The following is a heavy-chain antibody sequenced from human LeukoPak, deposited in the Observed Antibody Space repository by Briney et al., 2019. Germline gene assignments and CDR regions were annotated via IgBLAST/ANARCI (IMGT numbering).Heavy chain of an antibody. Sequence: GGSLRLSCAASGFTFSSYGMHWVRQAPGKGLEWVAVIWYDGSNKYYADSVKGRFTISRDNSKNTLYLQMNSLRAEDTAVYYCARGLPLWDHQGAFDIWGQGTMVTVSS. CDR3: ARGLPLWDHQGAFDI. J-gene: IGHJ3*02. D-gene: IGHD2/OR15-2a*01. V-gene: IGHV3-33*01. CDR1: GFTFSSYG. CDR2: IWYDGSNK.